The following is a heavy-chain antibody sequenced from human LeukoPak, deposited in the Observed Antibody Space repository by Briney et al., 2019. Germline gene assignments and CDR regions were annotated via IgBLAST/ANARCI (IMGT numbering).Heavy chain of an antibody. D-gene: IGHD3-10*01. Sequence: GSSVNVSFKASGYTFTSYHINWVRQVTGQRLEWMGCMNPANGNTGYVQNFQGRVTMTRDTSISTAYMELSSLTSEDTAVYYCARGLTYGHPLDYWAEGPLVPVSS. J-gene: IGHJ4*02. CDR2: MNPANGNT. CDR1: GYTFTSYH. V-gene: IGHV1-8*01. CDR3: ARGLTYGHPLDY.